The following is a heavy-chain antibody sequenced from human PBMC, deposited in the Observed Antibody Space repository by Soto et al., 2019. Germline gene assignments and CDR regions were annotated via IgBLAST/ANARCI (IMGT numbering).Heavy chain of an antibody. CDR3: ARDGYDGSGTPYPAY. D-gene: IGHD3-10*01. CDR2: IYYLGST. J-gene: IGHJ4*02. V-gene: IGHV4-59*01. Sequence: PSETLSLTCSVSGGAMSEYFWSLIRQSPGKGLEWIGYIYYLGSTDYNPSLKSRVTISVDTSKRQFSLRLTSVTAADTAVYYCARDGYDGSGTPYPAYWGPGTQVTVSS. CDR1: GGAMSEYF.